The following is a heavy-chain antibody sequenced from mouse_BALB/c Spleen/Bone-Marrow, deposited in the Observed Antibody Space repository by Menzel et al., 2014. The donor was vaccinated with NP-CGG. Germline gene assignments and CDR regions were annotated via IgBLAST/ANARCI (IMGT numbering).Heavy chain of an antibody. V-gene: IGHV1S137*01. J-gene: IGHJ4*01. Sequence: VQLQQSGPELVRPGVSVKISCKGSGYTFTDYAMHWVKRSHAKSLEWIGLISTFSGNTNYNQKFKGKATMTVDKSSSTAYMELARLTSEDSAIYYCARGGYRYDETMDYWGQGTSVTVPS. CDR2: ISTFSGNT. D-gene: IGHD2-14*01. CDR3: ARGGYRYDETMDY. CDR1: GYTFTDYA.